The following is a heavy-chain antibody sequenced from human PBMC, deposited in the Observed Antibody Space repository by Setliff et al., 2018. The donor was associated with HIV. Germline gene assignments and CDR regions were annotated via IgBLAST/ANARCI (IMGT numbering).Heavy chain of an antibody. CDR3: VRSGFYAWD. V-gene: IGHV3-48*04. D-gene: IGHD3-16*01. CDR2: ISSSGSSI. J-gene: IGHJ4*02. Sequence: PGGSLRLSCAASGFTFSSYTMNWVRQAPGKGLEWISYISSSGSSIYLANSVKGRFIISRDNAKNALYLQMNSLRAEDTAVYYCVRSGFYAWDWGRGTLVTVSS. CDR1: GFTFSSYT.